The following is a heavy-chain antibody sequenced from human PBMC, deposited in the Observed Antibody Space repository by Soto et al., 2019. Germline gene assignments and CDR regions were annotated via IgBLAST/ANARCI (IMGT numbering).Heavy chain of an antibody. J-gene: IGHJ3*02. CDR3: ARTSDITMIVVVISRNAFDI. D-gene: IGHD3-22*01. CDR1: GGSISSGGYY. V-gene: IGHV4-31*03. CDR2: IYYSGST. Sequence: QVQLQESGPGLVKPSQTLSLTCTVSGGSISSGGYYWSWIRQHPGKGLEWIGYIYYSGSTYYNPSLKSRVTISVDTSKNQFSLKLSSVTAADTAVYYCARTSDITMIVVVISRNAFDIWGQGTMVTVSS.